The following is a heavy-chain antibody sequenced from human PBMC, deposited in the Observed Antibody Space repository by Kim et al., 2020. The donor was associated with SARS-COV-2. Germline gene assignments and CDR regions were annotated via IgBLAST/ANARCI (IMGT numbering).Heavy chain of an antibody. CDR3: ARWTSTSYY. CDR2: IKQDGTDK. CDR1: GFSLGDYW. V-gene: IGHV3-7*01. Sequence: GGSLRLSCAASGFSLGDYWMYWVRQAPGKGLEWVANIKQDGTDKHYVDSVKGRFTISRDNAKNSLYLQMNSLRSEDTAVYYCARWTSTSYYWGQGTLVTVPS. D-gene: IGHD2-2*01. J-gene: IGHJ4*02.